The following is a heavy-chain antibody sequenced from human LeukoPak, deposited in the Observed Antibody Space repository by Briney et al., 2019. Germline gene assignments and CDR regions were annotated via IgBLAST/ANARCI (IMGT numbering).Heavy chain of an antibody. V-gene: IGHV4-39*07. J-gene: IGHJ5*02. Sequence: SETLSLTCTVSGGSISSSSYYWGWIRQPPGKGLEWIGSIYYSGSTYYNPSLKSRVTISVDTSKNQFSLNLNSVTAADTAVYYCARASFYSGSYYPNWFDPWGQGTLVTVSS. CDR3: ARASFYSGSYYPNWFDP. CDR2: IYYSGST. CDR1: GGSISSSSYY. D-gene: IGHD3-10*01.